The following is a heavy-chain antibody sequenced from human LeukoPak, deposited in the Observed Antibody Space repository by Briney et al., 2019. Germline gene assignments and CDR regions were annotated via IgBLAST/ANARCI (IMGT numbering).Heavy chain of an antibody. Sequence: SETLSLTCTVSGGSISSYYWSWIRQPPGKGLEWIGYIYYSGSTNYNPSLKSRVTISVDTSKNQFSLKLSSVTAADTAVYYCASGYSGYDLIPRFDYWGQGTLVTVSS. D-gene: IGHD5-12*01. CDR2: IYYSGST. CDR3: ASGYSGYDLIPRFDY. V-gene: IGHV4-59*08. CDR1: GGSISSYY. J-gene: IGHJ4*02.